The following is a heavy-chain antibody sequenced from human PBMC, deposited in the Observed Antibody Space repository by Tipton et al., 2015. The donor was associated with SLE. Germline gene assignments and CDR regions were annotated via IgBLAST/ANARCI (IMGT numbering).Heavy chain of an antibody. Sequence: SLRLSCAASGFTFSSYAMSWVRQAPGKGLEWVSAISGSGGSTYYADSVKGRFTISRDNSKNTLYLQMSSLRAEDTAVYYCARGGVGAAAGADYWGQGTLVTVSS. V-gene: IGHV3-23*01. CDR1: GFTFSSYA. J-gene: IGHJ4*02. CDR3: ARGGVGAAAGADY. CDR2: ISGSGGST. D-gene: IGHD6-13*01.